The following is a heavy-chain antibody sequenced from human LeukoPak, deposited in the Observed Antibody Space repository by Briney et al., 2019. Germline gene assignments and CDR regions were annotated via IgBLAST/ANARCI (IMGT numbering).Heavy chain of an antibody. CDR1: GGPISSYF. CDR3: ARCFGFGEYSIYYYYGMDV. CDR2: VYYSGST. J-gene: IGHJ6*02. D-gene: IGHD3-10*01. V-gene: IGHV4-59*12. Sequence: PSETLSLTCTVSGGPISSYFWSWIRQPPGKGLEWIGHVYYSGSTNYNPSLKSRVTISADMSKNQFSLELSSVTAADTAVYYCARCFGFGEYSIYYYYGMDVWGQGTTVTVSS.